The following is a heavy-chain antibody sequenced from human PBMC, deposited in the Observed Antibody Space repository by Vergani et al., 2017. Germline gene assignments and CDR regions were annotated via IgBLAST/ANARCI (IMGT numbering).Heavy chain of an antibody. Sequence: QVQLQESGPGLVKPSQTLSLTCTVSGGSISSGSYYWSWIRQPAGKGLEWIGRIYTRGSTNYNPSLKSRVTISVDTSKNQFSLKLSSVTAADTAVYYCAREGLSSGWYYAFDIWGQGTMVTVSS. CDR3: AREGLSSGWYYAFDI. CDR1: GGSISSGSYY. D-gene: IGHD6-19*01. CDR2: IYTRGST. J-gene: IGHJ3*02. V-gene: IGHV4-61*02.